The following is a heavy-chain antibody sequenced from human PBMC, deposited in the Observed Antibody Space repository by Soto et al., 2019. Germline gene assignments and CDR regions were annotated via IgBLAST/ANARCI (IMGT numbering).Heavy chain of an antibody. V-gene: IGHV3-23*01. J-gene: IGHJ4*02. CDR2: ISGSGGST. D-gene: IGHD3-10*01. CDR1: GFPFSSYA. CDR3: AKGPYGTGSFDE. Sequence: ALTRSCAASGFPFSSYAVSWVRQAPGKGLEWVSAISGSGGSTYYAESVKGRFTISRDNSKNTLHLQMNSLRAEDTAVYYGAKGPYGTGSFDEWGKGTLVTVSS.